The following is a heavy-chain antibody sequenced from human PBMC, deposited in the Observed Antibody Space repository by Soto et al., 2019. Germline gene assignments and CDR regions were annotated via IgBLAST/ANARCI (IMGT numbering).Heavy chain of an antibody. CDR3: VKGGRAAGGLGYYYYYGMDV. V-gene: IGHV3-64D*08. CDR2: ISSNGGST. D-gene: IGHD6-13*01. J-gene: IGHJ6*02. CDR1: GFTFSSYA. Sequence: GGSLRLSCSASGFTFSSYAMHWVRQAPGKGLEYVSAISSNGGSTFYADSVKGRFTISRDNSKNTLYLQMSSLRAEDTAVYYCVKGGRAAGGLGYYYYYGMDVWGQGTTVTVSS.